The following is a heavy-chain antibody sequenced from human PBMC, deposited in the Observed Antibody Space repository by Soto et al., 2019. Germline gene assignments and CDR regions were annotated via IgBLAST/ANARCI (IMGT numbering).Heavy chain of an antibody. D-gene: IGHD6-6*01. J-gene: IGHJ4*02. Sequence: PWGSLRLSCAASGFNFSSHWMSRVRQNPGKGLEWVANIKQDGSEKYSVDSVKGRFTISRDNAKNSLYLQMNSLRGEDTAVYYCARAHGEYSSSSRDFWGQGILVTVSS. CDR1: GFNFSSHW. CDR3: ARAHGEYSSSSRDF. CDR2: IKQDGSEK. V-gene: IGHV3-7*01.